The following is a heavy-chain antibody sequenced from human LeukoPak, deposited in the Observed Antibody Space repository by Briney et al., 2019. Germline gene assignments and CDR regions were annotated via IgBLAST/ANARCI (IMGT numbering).Heavy chain of an antibody. CDR2: IYYSGST. J-gene: IGHJ6*02. Sequence: SETLSLTCTVSGGSISSSSTYYWGWIRQPPGKGLEWIGSIYYSGSTYYNPSLKSRVTISVDTSKYQFSLKLGSVTAADTAVYYCAAISYGSDGMDVWGQGTTVIVPS. CDR3: AAISYGSDGMDV. D-gene: IGHD3-10*01. CDR1: GGSISSSSTYY. V-gene: IGHV4-39*01.